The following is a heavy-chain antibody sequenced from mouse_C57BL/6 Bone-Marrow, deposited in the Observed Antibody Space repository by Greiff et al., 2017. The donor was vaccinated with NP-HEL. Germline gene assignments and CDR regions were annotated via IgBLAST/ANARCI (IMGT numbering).Heavy chain of an antibody. V-gene: IGHV5-15*01. Sequence: VQLKQSGGGLVQPGGSLKLSCAASGFTFSDYGMAWVRQAPRKGPEWVAFISNLAYSIYYADTVTGRFTISRENAKNTLYLEMSSLRSEDTAMYYCARHRTGNYFDYWGQGTTLTVSS. CDR1: GFTFSDYG. CDR3: ARHRTGNYFDY. CDR2: ISNLAYSI. J-gene: IGHJ2*01.